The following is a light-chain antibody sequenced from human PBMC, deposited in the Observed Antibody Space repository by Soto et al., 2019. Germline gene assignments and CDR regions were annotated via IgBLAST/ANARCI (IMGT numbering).Light chain of an antibody. V-gene: IGKV3-15*01. CDR3: QQFNNYLLT. CDR2: GAS. CDR1: QSVSSD. Sequence: MTQSPSTLSASVGERVTLSCRASQSVSSDLAWYQQKPGKAPKLLLYGASSRQTGIPARFSGSGSGTEFSLSITGLQSDDFAIYYCQQFNNYLLTFGGGTKVDIK. J-gene: IGKJ4*01.